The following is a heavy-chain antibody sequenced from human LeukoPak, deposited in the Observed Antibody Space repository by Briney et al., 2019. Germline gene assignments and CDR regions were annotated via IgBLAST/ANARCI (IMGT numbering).Heavy chain of an antibody. D-gene: IGHD3-22*01. J-gene: IGHJ4*02. V-gene: IGHV4-34*01. CDR1: GGSFSGYY. CDR2: INHSGST. Sequence: SEALSLTCAVYGGSFSGYYWSWIRQPPGKGLEWSGEINHSGSTNYNPSLKSRVTISVDTSKNQFSLKLSSVTAADTAVYYCASTMIVSSYYFDYWGQGTLVTVSS. CDR3: ASTMIVSSYYFDY.